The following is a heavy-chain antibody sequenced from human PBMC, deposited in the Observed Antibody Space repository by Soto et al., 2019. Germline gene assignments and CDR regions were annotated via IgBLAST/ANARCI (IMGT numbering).Heavy chain of an antibody. Sequence: SETLSLTCTVSGGSISNHYWSWIRQPPGKGLEWIGYIYYNGNTNYNPPLKSRVTMSVDTSKNQISLKLSSVTAADKAVYYIPRYHPYSEYWGQRTPVTVSS. CDR3: PRYHPYSEY. CDR2: IYYNGNT. CDR1: GGSISNHY. J-gene: IGHJ4*02. V-gene: IGHV4-59*11.